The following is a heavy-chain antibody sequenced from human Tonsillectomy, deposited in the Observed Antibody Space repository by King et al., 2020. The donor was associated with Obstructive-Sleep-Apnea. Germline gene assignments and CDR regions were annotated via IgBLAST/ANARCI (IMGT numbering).Heavy chain of an antibody. Sequence: VPLQESGPGLVKPSETLSLTCTVSGGSISNYYWSWIRQPPGKGLEWIGYIYYSGSTNYNPSLKSRVTISVDTSKNQFSLKLNSVTAADTAVYYCAKNVVVPAASNWFDPWGQGTLVTVSS. J-gene: IGHJ5*02. CDR2: IYYSGST. V-gene: IGHV4-59*01. CDR1: GGSISNYY. D-gene: IGHD2-2*01. CDR3: AKNVVVPAASNWFDP.